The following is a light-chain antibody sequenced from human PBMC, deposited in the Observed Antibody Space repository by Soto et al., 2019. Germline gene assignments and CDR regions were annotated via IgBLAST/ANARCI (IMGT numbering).Light chain of an antibody. CDR1: QGISNY. V-gene: IGKV1-27*01. J-gene: IGKJ3*01. CDR3: QRHNSAPPVS. Sequence: DIQMTQSPSSLSASVGDRVTITCRASQGISNYLAWYQQKPGKAPQLLIYAASTLQSGVPSRFSGSGSGTDFTLTISSLQPEDVATYYCQRHNSAPPVSFGPETKVDLK. CDR2: AAS.